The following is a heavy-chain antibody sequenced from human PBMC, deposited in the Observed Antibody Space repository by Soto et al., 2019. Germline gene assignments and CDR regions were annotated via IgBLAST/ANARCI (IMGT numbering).Heavy chain of an antibody. CDR1: GGSISSGGYY. CDR2: IYYSGST. V-gene: IGHV4-31*03. D-gene: IGHD3-22*01. CDR3: ARASLFQTYYYDSSGYYPVYFDY. Sequence: QVQLQESGPGLVKPSQTLSLTCTVSGGSISSGGYYWSWIRQHPGKGLERIGYIYYSGSTYYNPSLKSRVTISVDTSKNQFSLKLSSVTAADTAVYYCARASLFQTYYYDSSGYYPVYFDYWGQGTLVTVSS. J-gene: IGHJ4*02.